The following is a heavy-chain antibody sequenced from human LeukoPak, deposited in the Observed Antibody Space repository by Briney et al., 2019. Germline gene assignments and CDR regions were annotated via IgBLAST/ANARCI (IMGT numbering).Heavy chain of an antibody. CDR2: IIPILGIA. Sequence: VASVRVSCKASGGTFISYAISWVRQAPGQGREWMGRIIPILGIANYAQKFQGRVTITADKSTSTAYMELSSLRSEDTAVYYCATIYSSGSSDYWGQGTLVTVSS. CDR3: ATIYSSGSSDY. V-gene: IGHV1-69*04. J-gene: IGHJ4*02. CDR1: GGTFISYA. D-gene: IGHD6-19*01.